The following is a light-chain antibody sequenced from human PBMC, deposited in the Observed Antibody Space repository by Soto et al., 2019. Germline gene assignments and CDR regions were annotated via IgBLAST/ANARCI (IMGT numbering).Light chain of an antibody. J-gene: IGKJ1*01. CDR3: QQYVSSLWT. CDR2: GAT. V-gene: IGKV3-20*01. Sequence: EIVLTQSPGTLSLSPGERATLSCRASQSVSDNSLAWYQQKPGQAPRLLIYGATSRATGIPDRFSGSGSGADFSLTITRLEPEDVAVYYCQQYVSSLWTFGQGTKVEVK. CDR1: QSVSDNS.